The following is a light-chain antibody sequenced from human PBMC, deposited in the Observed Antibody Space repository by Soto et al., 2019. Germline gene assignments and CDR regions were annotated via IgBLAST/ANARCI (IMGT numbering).Light chain of an antibody. J-gene: IGLJ2*01. CDR2: GNN. Sequence: QSVVTQPPSVSGAPGQRVTISCTGSSSNIGAGYDVHWYQQLPGTAPKLLIYGNNNRPSGVPDRFSGSRSGTSASLAITGLQAEDEADYYCQSYDNSLKVVFGGGTKQTVL. CDR1: SSNIGAGYD. CDR3: QSYDNSLKVV. V-gene: IGLV1-40*01.